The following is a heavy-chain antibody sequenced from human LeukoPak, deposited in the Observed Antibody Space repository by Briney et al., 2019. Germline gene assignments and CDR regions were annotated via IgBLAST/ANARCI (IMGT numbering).Heavy chain of an antibody. CDR2: IIPIFGTA. J-gene: IGHJ4*02. D-gene: IGHD5-24*01. Sequence: SVKISCKASGGTFSSYAISWVRQAPGQGLEWMGGIIPIFGTANYAQKFQGRVTITADESTSTAYMELSSLRSEDTAVYYCARGNGVGWLQFWYFDYWGQGTLVTVSS. V-gene: IGHV1-69*01. CDR3: ARGNGVGWLQFWYFDY. CDR1: GGTFSSYA.